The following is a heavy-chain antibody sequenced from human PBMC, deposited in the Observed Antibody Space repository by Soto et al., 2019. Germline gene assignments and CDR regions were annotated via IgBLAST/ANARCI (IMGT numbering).Heavy chain of an antibody. CDR2: IYYSGST. D-gene: IGHD2-2*01. V-gene: IGHV4-59*08. J-gene: IGHJ4*02. CDR1: GDSISGYY. Sequence: SETLSLTCTVSGDSISGYYWSWIRQPPGKGLEWIGYIYYSGSTNYNPSLKSRVTISVDTSKNQFSLKLNPVSAADTAVYYCARNDCSSTTCHRYFDYWGLGTLVT. CDR3: ARNDCSSTTCHRYFDY.